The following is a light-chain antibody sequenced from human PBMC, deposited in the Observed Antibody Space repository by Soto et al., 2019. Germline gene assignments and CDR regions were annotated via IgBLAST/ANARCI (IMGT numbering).Light chain of an antibody. CDR1: SSDVGAYNY. V-gene: IGLV2-14*01. J-gene: IGLJ1*01. Sequence: QSALAQPASVSGSPGQSITISCTGTSSDVGAYNYVAWYQQHPGKAPKLIIYEVTNRPSGVSYRFSASKSGNTASLTISGLQSEDEDDYYCISYTGKSASYVFGTGTKLTVL. CDR3: ISYTGKSASYV. CDR2: EVT.